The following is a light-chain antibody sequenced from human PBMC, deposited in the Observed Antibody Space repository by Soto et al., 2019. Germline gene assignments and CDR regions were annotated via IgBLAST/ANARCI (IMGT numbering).Light chain of an antibody. V-gene: IGKV3-20*01. CDR1: QSLSTDD. Sequence: EVVLTQSPGTLSLSPGETATLSCRASQSLSTDDFAWYQQKPGQAPRLLIYSTSRRTSGVPDRFSASGSGTDFTLTISRLESEDFAMYYCQKYDNLPCTFGQGTKLEIK. CDR3: QKYDNLPCT. J-gene: IGKJ2*02. CDR2: STS.